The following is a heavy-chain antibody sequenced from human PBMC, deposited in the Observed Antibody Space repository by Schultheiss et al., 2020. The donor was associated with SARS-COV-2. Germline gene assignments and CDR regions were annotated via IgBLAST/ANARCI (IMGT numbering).Heavy chain of an antibody. J-gene: IGHJ1*01. CDR1: GGSISSYY. Sequence: SETLSLTCTVSGGSISSYYWSWIRQPPGKGLEWIGYIYYSGSTNYNPSLKSRVTRSLDTSQNRVSLKLSSVTAADTAVYYCTRGPVTNCAGADCLPRFWGQGTLVTVSS. CDR3: TRGPVTNCAGADCLPRF. V-gene: IGHV4-59*01. D-gene: IGHD2-21*02. CDR2: IYYSGST.